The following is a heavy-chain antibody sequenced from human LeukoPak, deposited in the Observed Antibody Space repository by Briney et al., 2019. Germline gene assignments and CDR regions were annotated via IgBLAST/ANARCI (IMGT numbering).Heavy chain of an antibody. CDR1: GGSISSSSYY. CDR2: IYYSGST. J-gene: IGHJ4*02. V-gene: IGHV4-39*01. Sequence: SETLSLTCTVSGGSISSSSYYWGWIRQPPGKGLEWIGSIYYSGSTYYNPSLKSRVTISVDTSKNQFSLKLSSVTAADTAVYYCARRGYDILTGSLFDYWGQGTLVTASS. CDR3: ARRGYDILTGSLFDY. D-gene: IGHD3-9*01.